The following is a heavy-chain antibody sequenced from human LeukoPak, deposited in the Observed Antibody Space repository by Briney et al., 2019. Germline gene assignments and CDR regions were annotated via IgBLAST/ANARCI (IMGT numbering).Heavy chain of an antibody. V-gene: IGHV3-30-3*01. Sequence: GGSLRLSSAASGFTFSDYYMSWIRQAPGKGLEWVAVISYDGSNKYYADSVKGRFTISRDNSKNTLYLQMNSLRAEDTAVYYCARDRGEANWAPGDYWGQGTLVTVSS. D-gene: IGHD7-27*01. J-gene: IGHJ4*02. CDR1: GFTFSDYY. CDR2: ISYDGSNK. CDR3: ARDRGEANWAPGDY.